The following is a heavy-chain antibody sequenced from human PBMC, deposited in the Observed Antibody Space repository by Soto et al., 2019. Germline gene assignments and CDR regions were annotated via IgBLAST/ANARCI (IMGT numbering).Heavy chain of an antibody. CDR2: ISYDGSNK. CDR1: GFTFSSYA. Sequence: PGGSLRLSCAASGFTFSSYAMQWVRQAPGKGLEWVAVISYDGSNKYYADSVKGRFTISRDNSKNTLYLQMNSLRAEDTAVYYCARDFSIITPRDAFDIWGQGTMVTVSS. CDR3: ARDFSIITPRDAFDI. D-gene: IGHD3-22*01. V-gene: IGHV3-30-3*01. J-gene: IGHJ3*02.